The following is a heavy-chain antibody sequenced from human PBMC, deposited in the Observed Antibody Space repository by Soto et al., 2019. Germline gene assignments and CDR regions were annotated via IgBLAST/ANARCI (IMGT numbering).Heavy chain of an antibody. Sequence: SETRSLTCAVSGGSISSGGYSWSWIRQPPGTGLEWIGYIYHSGSTYYNPSLKSRVTISVDTSKNQFSLKLTSVTAADTAVYYCARDKITGLFDYWGQGTLVTVSS. CDR3: ARDKITGLFDY. D-gene: IGHD2-8*02. CDR1: GGSISSGGYS. CDR2: IYHSGST. V-gene: IGHV4-30-2*01. J-gene: IGHJ4*02.